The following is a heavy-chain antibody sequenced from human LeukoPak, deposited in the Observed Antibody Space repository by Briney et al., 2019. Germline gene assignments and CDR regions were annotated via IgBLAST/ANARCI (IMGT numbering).Heavy chain of an antibody. J-gene: IGHJ5*02. V-gene: IGHV4-34*01. Sequence: SETLSLTCAVYGGSFSGYHWSWIRQPPGKGLEWIGEINHSGSTNYNPSLKSRVTISVDTSKNQFSLKLSSVTAADTAVYYCARGGRSIWYRSPGWFDPWGQGTLVTVSS. CDR3: ARGGRSIWYRSPGWFDP. D-gene: IGHD6-13*01. CDR1: GGSFSGYH. CDR2: INHSGST.